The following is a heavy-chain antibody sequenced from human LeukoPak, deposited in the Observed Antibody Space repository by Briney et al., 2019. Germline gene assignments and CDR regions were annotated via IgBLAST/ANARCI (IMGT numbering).Heavy chain of an antibody. Sequence: GGSLRLSCAASGFTFSSYGMHWVRQAPGKGLEWVAFIRYDGSNKYYADSVKGRFNICRDNSKNTLYLQMNSLRAEDTAVYYCATGLTGIRAAAGTEKKWFDPWGQGALVTVSS. D-gene: IGHD6-13*01. V-gene: IGHV3-30*02. CDR1: GFTFSSYG. CDR2: IRYDGSNK. J-gene: IGHJ5*02. CDR3: ATGLTGIRAAAGTEKKWFDP.